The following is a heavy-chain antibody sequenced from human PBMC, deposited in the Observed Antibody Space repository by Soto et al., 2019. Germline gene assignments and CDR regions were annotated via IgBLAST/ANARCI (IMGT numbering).Heavy chain of an antibody. CDR2: INPSGGST. Sequence: XSVKVSCNASGYSFTNNYMHWVRQAPGQGPEWMGMINPSGGSTNYAQKFQGRVTMTRDTSTSTVYMELSSLRSDDTAVYYCAKDNSYYAMDVWGQGTTVTVSS. J-gene: IGHJ6*02. CDR3: AKDNSYYAMDV. CDR1: GYSFTNNY. V-gene: IGHV1-46*01.